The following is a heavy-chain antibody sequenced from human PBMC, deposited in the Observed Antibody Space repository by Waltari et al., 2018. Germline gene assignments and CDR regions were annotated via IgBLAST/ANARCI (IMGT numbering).Heavy chain of an antibody. Sequence: QVQLQESGPGLVKPSETLSLTCTVSGGSISSYYWSWIRQPPGQGLEWIGYIYYSGSTNYNPSLKSRVTISVDTSKNQFSLKLSSVTAADTAVYYCARDHYYGSGSYNDYYYYMDVWGKGTTVTVSS. D-gene: IGHD3-10*01. J-gene: IGHJ6*03. CDR2: IYYSGST. CDR3: ARDHYYGSGSYNDYYYYMDV. V-gene: IGHV4-59*01. CDR1: GGSISSYY.